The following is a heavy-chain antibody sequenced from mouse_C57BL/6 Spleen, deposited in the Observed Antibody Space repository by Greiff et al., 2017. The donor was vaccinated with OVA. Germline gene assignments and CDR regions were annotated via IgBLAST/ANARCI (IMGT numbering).Heavy chain of an antibody. CDR2: IYPGSGSS. J-gene: IGHJ4*01. CDR1: GYTFTSYW. D-gene: IGHD2-1*01. V-gene: IGHV1-55*01. CDR3: ARSRNPYYYAMDY. Sequence: VQLQQPGAELVKPGASVKMSCKASGYTFTSYWITWVKQRPGQGLEWIGDIYPGSGSSNYNEKFKSKATLTVDTSSSTAYMQLSSLTSEDSAVYYCARSRNPYYYAMDYWGQGTSVTVSS.